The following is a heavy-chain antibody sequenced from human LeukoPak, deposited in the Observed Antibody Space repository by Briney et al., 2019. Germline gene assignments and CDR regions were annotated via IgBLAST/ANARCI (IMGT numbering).Heavy chain of an antibody. CDR1: GYSISSGYY. V-gene: IGHV4-38-2*01. Sequence: SETLSLTCAVSGYSISSGYYWGWIRQPPGKGLEWIGSIYHSGSTYYNPSLKSRVTISVDTSKNQFSLKLSSVTAADTAVYYCARQVATISNWFDPGAREPWSPSPQ. CDR2: IYHSGST. J-gene: IGHJ5*02. CDR3: ARQVATISNWFDP. D-gene: IGHD5-12*01.